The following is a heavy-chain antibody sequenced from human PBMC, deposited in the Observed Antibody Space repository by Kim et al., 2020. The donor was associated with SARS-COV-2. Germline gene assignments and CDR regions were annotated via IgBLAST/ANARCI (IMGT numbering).Heavy chain of an antibody. CDR1: GFTFNSYA. Sequence: GGSLRHSCAASGFTFNSYAMSWVRQAPGKGLEWVSVIYSGGSSTYYADSVKGRFTISRDNSKNTLYLQMNSLRAEDTAVYYCAKDVVGIAVAEIMDWGQGTLVTVSS. CDR2: IYSGGSST. D-gene: IGHD6-19*01. J-gene: IGHJ4*02. V-gene: IGHV3-23*03. CDR3: AKDVVGIAVAEIMD.